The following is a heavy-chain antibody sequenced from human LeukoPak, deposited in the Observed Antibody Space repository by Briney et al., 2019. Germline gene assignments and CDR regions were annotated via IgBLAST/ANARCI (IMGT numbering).Heavy chain of an antibody. V-gene: IGHV4-4*07. Sequence: SETLSLTCTVSGGSISSYYWSWIRQPAGKGLEWIGRIYTSGSTNYNPSLKSRVTMSVDTSKNQFSLKLSSVTAADTAVYYCARDQSVAGAYYYYYGMDVWGQGTTVTVSS. CDR1: GGSISSYY. CDR2: IYTSGST. D-gene: IGHD6-19*01. CDR3: ARDQSVAGAYYYYYGMDV. J-gene: IGHJ6*02.